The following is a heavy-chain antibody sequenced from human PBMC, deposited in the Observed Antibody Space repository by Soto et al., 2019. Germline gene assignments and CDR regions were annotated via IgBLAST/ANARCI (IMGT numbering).Heavy chain of an antibody. Sequence: ASVKVSCKASGYTFTSYGISWVRQAPGQGLEWMGWISAYNGNTNYAQKLQGRVTMTTDTSTSTAYMELRSLRSDDTAVYYCAREGGYYDSSGSLGPHYWGQGTLVTVSS. CDR2: ISAYNGNT. J-gene: IGHJ4*02. D-gene: IGHD3-22*01. V-gene: IGHV1-18*01. CDR3: AREGGYYDSSGSLGPHY. CDR1: GYTFTSYG.